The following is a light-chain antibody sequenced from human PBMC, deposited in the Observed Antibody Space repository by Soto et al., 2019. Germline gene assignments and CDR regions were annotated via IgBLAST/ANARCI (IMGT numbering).Light chain of an antibody. Sequence: DIQMTQSPSTLSASVGDRVTITCRASQSISSWLAWYQQKPGKAPKLLIYDASSLESGVPSRFSGSGSGTELSLTISSLQPDDFATYYCQQYNSYSGYTFGQGTKLDIK. V-gene: IGKV1-5*01. CDR2: DAS. J-gene: IGKJ2*01. CDR3: QQYNSYSGYT. CDR1: QSISSW.